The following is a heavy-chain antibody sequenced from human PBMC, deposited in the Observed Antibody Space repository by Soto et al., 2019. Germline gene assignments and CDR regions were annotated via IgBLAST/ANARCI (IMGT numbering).Heavy chain of an antibody. Sequence: ASLKVSCKASGYTFTSYYIHWVRQAPGQGLEWMGMINPSGGSTSYAQKFQGRVTMTRDTSTSTVYMELSSLRSEDTAVYYCAREPPAPYYYDSSGPKSYYYYYGMDVW. J-gene: IGHJ6*01. CDR2: INPSGGST. CDR3: AREPPAPYYYDSSGPKSYYYYYGMDV. CDR1: GYTFTSYY. V-gene: IGHV1-46*01. D-gene: IGHD3-22*01.